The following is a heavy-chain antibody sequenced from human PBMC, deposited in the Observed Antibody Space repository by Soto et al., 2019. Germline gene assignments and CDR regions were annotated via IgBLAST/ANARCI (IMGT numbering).Heavy chain of an antibody. CDR2: INPDGTEK. J-gene: IGHJ4*02. CDR1: GFSFGTYW. V-gene: IGHV3-7*03. D-gene: IGHD3-16*01. CDR3: TQGGHVDY. Sequence: RRSLRLYCAASGFSFGTYWMTWVRQAPGKGLEWVANINPDGTEKYYVDSVKGRFTISRDNAKNSLYLQITSLTAEDTAVYYCTQGGHVDYCGQGTLVTVSS.